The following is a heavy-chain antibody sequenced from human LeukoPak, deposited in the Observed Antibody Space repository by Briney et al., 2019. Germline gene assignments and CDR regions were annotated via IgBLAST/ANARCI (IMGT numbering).Heavy chain of an antibody. D-gene: IGHD3-10*01. CDR2: TDSGGSA. J-gene: IGHJ4*02. V-gene: IGHV3-53*01. Sequence: GGSLRLSCAASGFTVRANYMSWVRQAPGKGLEWVSAITDSGGSAYYADSVKGRFTISRDNSKNTLYLQMNSLRVEDTAVYYCARQQPYGSGSYYDYWGQGTLVTVSS. CDR1: GFTVRANY. CDR3: ARQQPYGSGSYYDY.